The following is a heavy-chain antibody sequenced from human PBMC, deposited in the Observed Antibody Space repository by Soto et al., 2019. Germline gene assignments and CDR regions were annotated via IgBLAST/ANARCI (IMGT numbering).Heavy chain of an antibody. V-gene: IGHV3-30-3*01. D-gene: IGHD2-15*01. CDR3: AREGEYCSGGSCTYFSY. CDR2: VSYDGNTK. Sequence: QVQLVESGGGVVQPGRSLRLSCAASGFTFTNYAMYWVRQAPGKGLEWVAFVSYDGNTKHYAASVRGRITVSRDNSKNTVYLQLNILRAEDTAVYYCAREGEYCSGGSCTYFSYWGQGTLVTVYS. J-gene: IGHJ4*02. CDR1: GFTFTNYA.